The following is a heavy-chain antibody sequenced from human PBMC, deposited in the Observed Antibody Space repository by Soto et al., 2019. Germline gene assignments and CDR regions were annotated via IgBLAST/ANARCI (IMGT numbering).Heavy chain of an antibody. CDR3: AIRYCSGGSCYSKRDYYYYGMDV. Sequence: QVQLVQSGAEVKKPGSSVKVSCKASGGTFSSYAISWVRQAPGQGLEWMGGIIPIFGSANYAQKFQGRVTMTADESTSTAYMELSSLRSEDTAVYYGAIRYCSGGSCYSKRDYYYYGMDVWGQGTTVTVSS. D-gene: IGHD2-15*01. CDR1: GGTFSSYA. V-gene: IGHV1-69*01. CDR2: IIPIFGSA. J-gene: IGHJ6*02.